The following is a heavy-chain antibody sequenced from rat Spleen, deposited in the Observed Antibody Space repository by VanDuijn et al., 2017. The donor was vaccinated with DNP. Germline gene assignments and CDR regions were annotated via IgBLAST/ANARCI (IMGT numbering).Heavy chain of an antibody. J-gene: IGHJ2*01. CDR1: GFSFSDYY. CDR2: ISYDGGST. D-gene: IGHD1-12*02. V-gene: IGHV5-22*01. CDR3: ARDGRKEWDY. Sequence: EVQLVESGGDLVQPGRSLKLSCAASGFSFSDYYMAWVRQAATKGLEWVAYISYDGGSTYYGDSVKGRFTISRDNAKNTLYLQMNSLRFEDTATYYCARDGRKEWDYWGQVIRGTVSS.